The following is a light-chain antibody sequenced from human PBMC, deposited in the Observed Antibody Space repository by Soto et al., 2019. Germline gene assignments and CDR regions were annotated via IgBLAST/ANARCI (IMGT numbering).Light chain of an antibody. J-gene: IGKJ1*01. CDR1: QSLVHSDGNTY. CDR2: QVS. Sequence: DVLMTHSPLSLPVTLGQPASISCSFSQSLVHSDGNTYLSWFQQRPGQSPRRLIYQVSHRDSGVPDRFRGGGSGNDLTLKTSRVEAEDVGAYYCMQGTHWHKTFAQGTKVDIX. CDR3: MQGTHWHKT. V-gene: IGKV2-30*02.